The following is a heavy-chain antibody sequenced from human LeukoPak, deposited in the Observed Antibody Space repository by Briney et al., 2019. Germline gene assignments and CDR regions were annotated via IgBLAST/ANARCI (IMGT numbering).Heavy chain of an antibody. CDR1: GFTFSSYW. D-gene: IGHD5-12*01. V-gene: IGHV3-7*01. Sequence: GGSLRLSCAASGFTFSSYWMSWVRQAPGKGLEWVANIKQDGSEKYYVDSVKGRFTISRDNAKNSLYLQMNSLRAEDTAVYYCAKDSYSGYDNVDYWGQGTLVTVSS. CDR3: AKDSYSGYDNVDY. CDR2: IKQDGSEK. J-gene: IGHJ4*02.